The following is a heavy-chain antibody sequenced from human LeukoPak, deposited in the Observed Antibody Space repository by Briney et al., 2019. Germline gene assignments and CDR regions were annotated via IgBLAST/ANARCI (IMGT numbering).Heavy chain of an antibody. CDR2: ISAYNGNT. V-gene: IGHV1-18*01. D-gene: IGHD3-10*01. Sequence: ALVKVSCKASGYTFTSSGISWVRQAPGQGLEWMGWISAYNGNTNYAQKLQGRVTMTTDTSTSTAYMELRSLRSDDTAVYYCARQQELLWFGELLYNWFDPWGQGTLVTVSS. CDR1: GYTFTSSG. J-gene: IGHJ5*02. CDR3: ARQQELLWFGELLYNWFDP.